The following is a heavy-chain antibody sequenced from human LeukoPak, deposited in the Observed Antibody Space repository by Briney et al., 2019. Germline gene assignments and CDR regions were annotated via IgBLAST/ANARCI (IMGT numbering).Heavy chain of an antibody. CDR3: ARRRRTPVAYYFDY. Sequence: SETLSLTCTVSGGSISSYYWSWIRQPAGKGLEWIGRIYTSGSTNYNPSLKSRVTMSVDTSKNQFSLKLSSVTAADTAVYYCARRRRTPVAYYFDYWGQGTLVTVSS. D-gene: IGHD2-15*01. CDR2: IYTSGST. J-gene: IGHJ4*02. V-gene: IGHV4-4*07. CDR1: GGSISSYY.